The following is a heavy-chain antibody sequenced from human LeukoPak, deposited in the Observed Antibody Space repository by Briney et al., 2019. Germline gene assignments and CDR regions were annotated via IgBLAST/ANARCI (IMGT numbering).Heavy chain of an antibody. Sequence: PGGSLRLSCAASGFTVSSNYINWVRQAPGKGLEWVSVVYSGGNTYYADSVKGRFTISRDNFKNTLYLQMNSLRAEDTALYYCARDDILTGRHIGPDYYYGMDVWGQGTTVTVSS. CDR2: VYSGGNT. CDR1: GFTVSSNY. CDR3: ARDDILTGRHIGPDYYYGMDV. J-gene: IGHJ6*02. V-gene: IGHV3-53*01. D-gene: IGHD3-9*01.